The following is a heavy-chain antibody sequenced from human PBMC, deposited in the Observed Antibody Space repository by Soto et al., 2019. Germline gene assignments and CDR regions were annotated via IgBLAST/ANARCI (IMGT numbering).Heavy chain of an antibody. CDR3: ARGGGAFCGSVCIRAFDI. CDR2: IYRDGST. CDR1: GMTVSNTY. Sequence: EVQLVESGGDLVQPGGSLRLSCVVSGMTVSNTYMSWVRQAPGKGLEWVSVIYRDGSTYYADSVKGSFSISRDNSKNTRYLQMNNLRDDDPAVYYCARGGGAFCGSVCIRAFDIWGQGTMVTVSS. V-gene: IGHV3-66*01. D-gene: IGHD2-21*02. J-gene: IGHJ3*02.